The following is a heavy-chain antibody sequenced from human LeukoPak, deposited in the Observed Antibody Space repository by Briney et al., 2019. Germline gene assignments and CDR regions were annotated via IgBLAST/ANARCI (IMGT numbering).Heavy chain of an antibody. V-gene: IGHV3-21*01. Sequence: GGSLRLSCVASGFTFSTYSMNWVRQAPGKGLEWVSSISSSSRHRYYADSVKGRFTISRDDAKNSVYLQMNSLRAEETAVYYCARDFNTVTTAYLQHWGQGTLVTVSS. J-gene: IGHJ1*01. D-gene: IGHD4-17*01. CDR1: GFTFSTYS. CDR2: ISSSSRHR. CDR3: ARDFNTVTTAYLQH.